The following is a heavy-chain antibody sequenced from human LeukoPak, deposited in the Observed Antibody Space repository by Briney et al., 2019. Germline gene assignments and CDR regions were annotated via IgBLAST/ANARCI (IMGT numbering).Heavy chain of an antibody. CDR2: INPNSGDT. D-gene: IGHD3-10*01. CDR3: AREAHASGTYYSDS. CDR1: GYSFTDYY. J-gene: IGHJ4*02. V-gene: IGHV1-2*02. Sequence: ASVKVSRKASGYSFTDYYIHWVRQAPGQGPEWMGWINPNSGDTYYAQMFRDRVTMTRDTSITTAYMELSRLRSDDRAVYYCAREAHASGTYYSDSWGPGTLVTVSS.